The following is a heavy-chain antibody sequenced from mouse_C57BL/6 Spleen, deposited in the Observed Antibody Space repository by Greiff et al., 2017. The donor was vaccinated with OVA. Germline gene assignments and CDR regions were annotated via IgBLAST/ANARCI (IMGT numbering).Heavy chain of an antibody. CDR2: IDPETGGT. CDR3: TRCRAAQALYYAMDY. Sequence: VQLQQSGAELVRPGASVTLSCKASGYTFTDYEMHWVKKTPVHGLEWIGAIDPETGGTAYNQKFKGKAILTADKSSSTAYMELRSLTSEDSAVYYCTRCRAAQALYYAMDYWGQGTSVTVSS. V-gene: IGHV1-15*01. J-gene: IGHJ4*01. D-gene: IGHD3-2*02. CDR1: GYTFTDYE.